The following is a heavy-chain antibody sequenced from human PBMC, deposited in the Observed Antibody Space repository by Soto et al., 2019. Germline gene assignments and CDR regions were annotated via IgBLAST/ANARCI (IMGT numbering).Heavy chain of an antibody. J-gene: IGHJ5*02. D-gene: IGHD4-17*01. CDR2: IYYSGST. CDR3: ARLPWADYGGIFDP. Sequence: SETLSLTCTVSGGSISNYYWSWTRHPPGKKLEWIGYIYYSGSTNYNPSLKSRVTISVDTSKNQLSLKLYSVTTADTAMYYCARLPWADYGGIFDPWGQGTLVTVSS. V-gene: IGHV4-59*01. CDR1: GGSISNYY.